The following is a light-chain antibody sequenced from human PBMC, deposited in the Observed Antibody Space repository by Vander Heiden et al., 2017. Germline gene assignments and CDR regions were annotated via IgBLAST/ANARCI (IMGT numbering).Light chain of an antibody. J-gene: IGKJ1*01. Sequence: AIRMTQSPSSFSASTGDRVTITCRASQGISSYLAWYQQKPGKAPKLLIYAASTLQSGVPSRFSGSGSGTDFTLTISCLQSEDFATYYCQLYYSYPTWTFGQGTKVEIK. CDR1: QGISSY. CDR3: QLYYSYPTWT. V-gene: IGKV1-8*01. CDR2: AAS.